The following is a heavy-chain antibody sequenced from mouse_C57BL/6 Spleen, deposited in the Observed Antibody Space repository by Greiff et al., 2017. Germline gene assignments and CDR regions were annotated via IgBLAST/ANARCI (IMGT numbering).Heavy chain of an antibody. CDR2: IYPSDSET. Sequence: QVQLQQPGAELVRPGSSVKLSCTASGYTFTSYWMDWVKQRPGQGLEWIGNIYPSDSETHYNQKFKDKATLTVDKSSSTAYMQLSSLTSEDSAVYYCARRDSDYGNDGAMDYWGQGTSVTVSS. D-gene: IGHD2-2*01. J-gene: IGHJ4*01. CDR3: ARRDSDYGNDGAMDY. CDR1: GYTFTSYW. V-gene: IGHV1-61*01.